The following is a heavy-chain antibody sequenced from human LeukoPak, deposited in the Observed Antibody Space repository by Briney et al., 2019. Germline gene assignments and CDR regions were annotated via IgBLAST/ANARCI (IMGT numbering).Heavy chain of an antibody. CDR1: GGSFSGYY. Sequence: SETLSLTCAVYGGSFSGYYWSWIRQPPGKGLEWIGEINHSGSTNYNPSLKSRVTISVDTSKNQFSLKLSSVTAADTAVFYCARGRDDSSSYYVPFDYWGQGTLVTVSS. V-gene: IGHV4-34*01. CDR2: INHSGST. CDR3: ARGRDDSSSYYVPFDY. J-gene: IGHJ4*02. D-gene: IGHD3-22*01.